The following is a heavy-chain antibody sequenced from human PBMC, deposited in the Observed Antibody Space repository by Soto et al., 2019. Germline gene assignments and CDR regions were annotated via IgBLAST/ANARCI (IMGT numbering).Heavy chain of an antibody. CDR1: GYTFTSYA. CDR3: AKSGWFHPAFDY. CDR2: INAGNGNT. J-gene: IGHJ4*02. Sequence: QVQLVQSGAEVKKPGASVKVSCKASGYTFTSYAMHWVRQAPGQRLEWMGWINAGNGNTKYSQKFQGRVTITRDTSASTAYMELSILRSEDTAVYYCAKSGWFHPAFDYWGQGTLVTVSS. D-gene: IGHD6-19*01. V-gene: IGHV1-3*01.